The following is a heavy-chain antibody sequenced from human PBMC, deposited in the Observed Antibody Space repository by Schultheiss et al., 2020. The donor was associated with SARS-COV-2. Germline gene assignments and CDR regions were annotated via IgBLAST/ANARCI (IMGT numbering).Heavy chain of an antibody. CDR2: ITNSSTTI. CDR3: AKESDDFDI. CDR1: GFTFSSYG. J-gene: IGHJ3*02. V-gene: IGHV3-48*01. Sequence: GGSLRLSCAASGFTFSSYGMHWVRQAPGKGLECLSYITNSSTTIYHADSVKGRFTISRDNSKNTLYLQMNSLKAEDTAVYYCAKESDDFDIWGQGTMVTVSS.